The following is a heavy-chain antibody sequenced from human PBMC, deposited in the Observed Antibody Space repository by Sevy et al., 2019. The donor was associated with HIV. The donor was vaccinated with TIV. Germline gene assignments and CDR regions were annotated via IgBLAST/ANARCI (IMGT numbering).Heavy chain of an antibody. J-gene: IGHJ4*02. CDR1: GFTFSSYA. CDR2: ISGSGGST. D-gene: IGHD3-22*01. CDR3: AKESPGYNYDSSGSLDY. Sequence: GESLRLSCAASGFTFSSYAMSWVRQAPGKGLEWVSAISGSGGSTYYADSVKGRFTISRDNSKNTLYLQMNSLRAEDKAVYYCAKESPGYNYDSSGSLDYWGQGTLVTVSS. V-gene: IGHV3-23*01.